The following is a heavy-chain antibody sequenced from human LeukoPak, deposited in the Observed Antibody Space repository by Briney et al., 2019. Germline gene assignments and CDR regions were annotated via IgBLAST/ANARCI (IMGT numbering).Heavy chain of an antibody. CDR1: GGSISSGSYY. J-gene: IGHJ2*01. CDR3: ARQYSGSHRRVWYFDL. V-gene: IGHV4-61*10. CDR2: IYYSGST. D-gene: IGHD1-26*01. Sequence: TSETLSLTCTVSGGSISSGSYYWSWIRQPAGKGLEWIGYIYYSGSTNYNPSLKSRVTISVDTSKNQFSLKLSSVTAADTAVYYCARQYSGSHRRVWYFDLWGRGTLVTVSS.